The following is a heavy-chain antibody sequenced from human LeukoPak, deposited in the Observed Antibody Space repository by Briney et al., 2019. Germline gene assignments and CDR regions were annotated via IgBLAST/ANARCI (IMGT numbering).Heavy chain of an antibody. CDR3: ARDGLQDGYNQGYFDY. Sequence: GGSLRLSCAASGFTFSSYAMSWVRQAPGKGLEWVSAISGSGGSTYYADSVKGRFTISRDNSKNTLYLQMNSLRAEDTAVYYCARDGLQDGYNQGYFDYWGQGTLVTVSS. V-gene: IGHV3-23*01. CDR1: GFTFSSYA. J-gene: IGHJ4*02. D-gene: IGHD5-24*01. CDR2: ISGSGGST.